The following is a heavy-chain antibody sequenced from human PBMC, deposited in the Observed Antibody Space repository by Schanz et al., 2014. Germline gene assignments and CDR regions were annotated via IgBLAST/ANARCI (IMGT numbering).Heavy chain of an antibody. CDR2: IKQDESER. D-gene: IGHD1-26*01. CDR3: AKEGSIYWDRSVDY. J-gene: IGHJ4*02. Sequence: VQLVESGGGLVQPGGSLRLSCAASGFTFSTYWMSWVRQAPGKGLEWVANIKQDESERSYVDSVKGRFTISRDNSKNTLYLQMNSLRPEDTAVYYCAKEGSIYWDRSVDYWGQGTLVTVSS. CDR1: GFTFSTYW. V-gene: IGHV3-7*01.